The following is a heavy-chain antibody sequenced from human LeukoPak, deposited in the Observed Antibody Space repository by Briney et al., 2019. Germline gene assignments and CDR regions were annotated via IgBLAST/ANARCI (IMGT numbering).Heavy chain of an antibody. J-gene: IGHJ6*03. CDR2: IYYSGST. V-gene: IGHV4-59*01. Sequence: SETLSLTCTVSGGSISTYYWSWIRQPPGKGPEWIGNIYYSGSTNYNPSLKSRVTISVDTSKNQFSLKLSSVTAADTAVYYCARESEERDYVWGSYRYYYMDVWGKGTTVTVSS. CDR1: GGSISTYY. CDR3: ARESEERDYVWGSYRYYYMDV. D-gene: IGHD3-16*02.